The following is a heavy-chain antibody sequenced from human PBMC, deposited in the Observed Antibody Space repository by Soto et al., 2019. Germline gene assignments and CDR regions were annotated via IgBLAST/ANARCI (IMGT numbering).Heavy chain of an antibody. CDR1: GYTFTGYY. CDR3: ARRREFYYYYGMDV. CDR2: ISGGT. Sequence: GASVKVSCKASGYTFTGYYMHWVRQAPGQGLEWMGWISGGTNYAQKFQGRVTMTRDTSISTAYMELSRLRSDDTAVYYCARRREFYYYYGMDVWGQGTPVTVYS. V-gene: IGHV1-2*02. J-gene: IGHJ6*02.